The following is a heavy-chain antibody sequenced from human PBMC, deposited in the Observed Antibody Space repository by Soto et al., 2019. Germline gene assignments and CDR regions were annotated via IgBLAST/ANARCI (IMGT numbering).Heavy chain of an antibody. D-gene: IGHD2-2*01. CDR3: AKNQPSWATRAAFDY. Sequence: GSLRLSCAASGFTFSNYAMNWFRQAPGKGLEWVSGISGGSGDSTFYADSVKGRFTISRDNSKNTLHLQMNSLRTEDTAVYYCAKNQPSWATRAAFDYWGQGTLVPVSS. V-gene: IGHV3-23*01. CDR1: GFTFSNYA. CDR2: ISGGSGDST. J-gene: IGHJ4*02.